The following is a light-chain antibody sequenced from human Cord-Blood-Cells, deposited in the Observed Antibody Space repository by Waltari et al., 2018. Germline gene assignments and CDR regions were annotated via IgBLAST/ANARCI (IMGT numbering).Light chain of an antibody. V-gene: IGLV2-11*01. J-gene: IGLJ1*01. CDR2: DVS. Sequence: QSALTQPRSVSGSPGQSVTISCTGTSSDVGGYNYVSWYQQHPGKAPKLMIYDVSKRPWRVACRFSGSKSSNTASVSMSGLQAEAEAEYDCCSCAGSYTYVFGAGTKVTVL. CDR1: SSDVGGYNY. CDR3: CSCAGSYTYV.